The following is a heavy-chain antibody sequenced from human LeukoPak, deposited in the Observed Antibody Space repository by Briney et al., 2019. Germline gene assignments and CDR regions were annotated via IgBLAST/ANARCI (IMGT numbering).Heavy chain of an antibody. CDR1: GYTFTRYY. CDR3: ARDGGNWFDP. V-gene: IGHV1-2*02. D-gene: IGHD3-16*01. Sequence: GSSVKVSYLASGYTFTRYYMHWVRQAPGQGLAWMGWIYPNSGGTNYAQKFQGRVTMTRDTYISTAYLELSRLRSDDTAVYYCARDGGNWFDPWGQGTLVTVSS. CDR2: IYPNSGGT. J-gene: IGHJ5*02.